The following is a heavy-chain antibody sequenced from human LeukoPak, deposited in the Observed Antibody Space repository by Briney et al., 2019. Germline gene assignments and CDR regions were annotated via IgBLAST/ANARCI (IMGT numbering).Heavy chain of an antibody. Sequence: GGSLRLSCAASGFTFSSYWMSWVRQAPGKGLEWVSYISSSSSTIYYADSVKGRFTISRDNAKNSLYLQMNSLRAEDTAVYYCARELYSDYWGQGTLVTVSS. CDR3: ARELYSDY. J-gene: IGHJ4*02. D-gene: IGHD2-15*01. CDR2: ISSSSSTI. V-gene: IGHV3-48*01. CDR1: GFTFSSYW.